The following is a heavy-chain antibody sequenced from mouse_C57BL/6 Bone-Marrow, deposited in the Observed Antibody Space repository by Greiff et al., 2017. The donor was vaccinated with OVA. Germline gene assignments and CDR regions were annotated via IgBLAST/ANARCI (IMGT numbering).Heavy chain of an antibody. V-gene: IGHV1-15*01. D-gene: IGHD1-1*01. CDR1: GYTFTDYE. J-gene: IGHJ1*03. CDR2: IDPETGGT. CDR3: ARWDYGSSYHWYFDV. Sequence: QVQLQQSGAELVRPGASVTLSCKASGYTFTDYEMHWVKQTPVHGLEWIGAIDPETGGTAYNQKFKGKAILTADKSSSTAYMELRSLTSEDSAVYYCARWDYGSSYHWYFDVWGTGTTVTVSS.